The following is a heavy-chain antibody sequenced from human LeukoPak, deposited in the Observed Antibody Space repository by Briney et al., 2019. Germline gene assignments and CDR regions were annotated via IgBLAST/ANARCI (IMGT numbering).Heavy chain of an antibody. Sequence: SETLSLTCTVSGGSISSGSYYWSWIRQPAGKGLEWIGRIYTGGSTNYNPSLKSRVTISVDTSKNQFSLKLSSVTAADTAVYYCARENDFWSGYPMSYWGQGTLVTVSS. CDR3: ARENDFWSGYPMSY. J-gene: IGHJ4*02. CDR1: GGSISSGSYY. CDR2: IYTGGST. D-gene: IGHD3-3*01. V-gene: IGHV4-61*02.